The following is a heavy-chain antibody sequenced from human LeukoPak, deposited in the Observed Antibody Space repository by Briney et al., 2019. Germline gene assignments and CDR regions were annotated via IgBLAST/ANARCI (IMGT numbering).Heavy chain of an antibody. CDR3: ARDDQSVTMGRGQVNYYYYYGMDV. Sequence: GGSLRLSCAASGFTFSSYAMSWVRQAPGTGLEWVAVMSYDESTKYYADSVKGRFTISRDNPRNTLFLQMNSVRAEDTAVYYCARDDQSVTMGRGQVNYYYYYGMDVWGQGTTVTVSS. V-gene: IGHV3-30*03. J-gene: IGHJ6*02. CDR2: MSYDESTK. CDR1: GFTFSSYA. D-gene: IGHD3-10*01.